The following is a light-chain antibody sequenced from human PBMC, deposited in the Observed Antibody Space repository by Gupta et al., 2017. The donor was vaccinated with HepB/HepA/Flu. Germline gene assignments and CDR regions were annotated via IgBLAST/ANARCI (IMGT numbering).Light chain of an antibody. J-gene: IGLJ2*01. CDR3: QVWDSSSDHAV. Sequence: SSVLSHPPPVSVSPGKTARITCGGNNIGSKSVHWYQQKPGQAPVLVVYDDSDRPSGIPERFSGSNSGNTATLTISRVEAGDEADYYCQVWDSSSDHAVFGGGTKLTVL. CDR1: NIGSKS. CDR2: DDS. V-gene: IGLV3-21*03.